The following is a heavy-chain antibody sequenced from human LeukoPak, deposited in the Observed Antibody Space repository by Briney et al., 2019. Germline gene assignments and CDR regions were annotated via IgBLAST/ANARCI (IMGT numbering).Heavy chain of an antibody. CDR2: IYSGGTT. CDR3: ARDRGYYDSSGYTQ. CDR1: GFTVSSNY. J-gene: IGHJ4*02. D-gene: IGHD3-22*01. Sequence: GGSLRLSCAASGFTVSSNYMSWVRQAPGEGLEWVSVIYSGGTTYYADSVKGRFTISRDNSKNTRYLQMNSLGAEDTAVYYCARDRGYYDSSGYTQWGQGTLVTVSS. V-gene: IGHV3-66*01.